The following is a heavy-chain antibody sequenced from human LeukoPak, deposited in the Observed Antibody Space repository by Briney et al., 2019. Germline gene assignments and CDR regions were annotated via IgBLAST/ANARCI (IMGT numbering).Heavy chain of an antibody. CDR1: GFTFSSFG. Sequence: GGSLRLSCAASGFTFSSFGMSWVRQAPGKGQEWVSAMSGSGDSTYYADSVKGRFTISRDNSKNTLYLQMNSLRAEDTAIYYCAKSFPYYYGSGSYYINPFDSWGQGTLVTVSS. D-gene: IGHD3-10*01. V-gene: IGHV3-23*01. CDR3: AKSFPYYYGSGSYYINPFDS. J-gene: IGHJ4*02. CDR2: MSGSGDST.